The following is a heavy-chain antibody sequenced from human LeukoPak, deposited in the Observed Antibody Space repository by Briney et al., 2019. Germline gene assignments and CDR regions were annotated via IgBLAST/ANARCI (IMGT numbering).Heavy chain of an antibody. J-gene: IGHJ6*04. CDR1: GGTFSSYA. CDR2: IIPIFGTA. V-gene: IGHV1-69*13. CDR3: ARDRAGAPTGMDV. D-gene: IGHD2-8*02. Sequence: GASVKVSLKGSGGTFSSYAFSWVRQGPGQGLGWVGGIIPIFGTANYAQKFQGRVTITADESTSTAYMELSSLRSEDTAVYYCARDRAGAPTGMDVWGKGTTVTVSS.